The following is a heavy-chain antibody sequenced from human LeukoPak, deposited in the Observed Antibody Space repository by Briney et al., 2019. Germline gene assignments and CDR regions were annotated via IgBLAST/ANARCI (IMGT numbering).Heavy chain of an antibody. D-gene: IGHD1-26*01. Sequence: GGSLRLSCAASGFTFEDYAMSWVRQAPGKGLEWVSGINWNGGSTGYADSVKGRFTISRDNAKKSLYLQMNSLRAEDTALYYCAKAGIEGATGSDYWGQGTLVTVSS. CDR2: INWNGGST. J-gene: IGHJ4*02. CDR1: GFTFEDYA. CDR3: AKAGIEGATGSDY. V-gene: IGHV3-20*04.